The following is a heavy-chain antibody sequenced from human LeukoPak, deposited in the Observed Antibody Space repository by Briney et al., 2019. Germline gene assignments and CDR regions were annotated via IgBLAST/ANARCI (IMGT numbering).Heavy chain of an antibody. Sequence: GGSLRLSCAASGFTFSSYSMNWVRQAPGKGLEWVSYISSSSSTIYYADSVKGRFTISRDNAKNSLYLQMNSLRAEDTAVYYCARDFSYDSSGYYYDWGQGTLVTVSS. D-gene: IGHD3-22*01. CDR2: ISSSSSTI. CDR1: GFTFSSYS. CDR3: ARDFSYDSSGYYYD. V-gene: IGHV3-48*01. J-gene: IGHJ4*02.